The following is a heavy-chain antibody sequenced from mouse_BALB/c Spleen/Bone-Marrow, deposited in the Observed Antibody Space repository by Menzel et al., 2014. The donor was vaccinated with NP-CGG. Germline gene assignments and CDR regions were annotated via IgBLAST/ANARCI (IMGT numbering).Heavy chain of an antibody. CDR2: INPYNGAT. Sequence: VQLQQSGPELVKPGASVKISCKASGYSFTGYYMHWVKQSHVKSLEWIGRINPYNGATSYNQNFKDKASLTVDKSSSTAYMELHSLTSEDSAVYYCARGYGNYDYWYFDVWGAGTTGTVSS. D-gene: IGHD2-1*01. CDR3: ARGYGNYDYWYFDV. J-gene: IGHJ1*01. V-gene: IGHV1-31*01. CDR1: GYSFTGYY.